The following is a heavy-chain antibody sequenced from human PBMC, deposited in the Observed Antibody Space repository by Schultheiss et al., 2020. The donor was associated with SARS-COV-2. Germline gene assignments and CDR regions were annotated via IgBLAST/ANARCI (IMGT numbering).Heavy chain of an antibody. CDR3: ARSSGLRDWYFDL. CDR1: GGTFSSYA. J-gene: IGHJ2*01. CDR2: IIPIFGTA. D-gene: IGHD6-19*01. Sequence: SVKVSCKASGGTFSSYAISWVRQAPGQGLEWMGGIIPIFGTANYAQKFQGRVTMTEDTSTDTAYMELSSLRSEDTAVYYCARSSGLRDWYFDLWGRGTLVTVSS. V-gene: IGHV1-69*06.